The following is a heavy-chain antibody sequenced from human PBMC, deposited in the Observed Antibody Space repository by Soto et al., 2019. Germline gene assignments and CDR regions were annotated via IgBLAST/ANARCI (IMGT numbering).Heavy chain of an antibody. CDR1: GYTFTSYG. J-gene: IGHJ4*02. CDR2: ISAYNGNT. V-gene: IGHV1-18*01. Sequence: QVQLVQSGAEVKKPGASVKVSCKASGYTFTSYGISWVRQAPGQGLEWMGWISAYNGNTNYAQKIQGRVTMTTDTATSTAYMELRSLRSDDTAVYYCAREAEGYGSGSYPYWGQGTLVTVSS. D-gene: IGHD3-10*01. CDR3: AREAEGYGSGSYPY.